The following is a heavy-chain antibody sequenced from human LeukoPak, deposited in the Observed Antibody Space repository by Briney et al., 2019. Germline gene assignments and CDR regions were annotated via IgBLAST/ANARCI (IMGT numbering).Heavy chain of an antibody. CDR3: ARVVAAGVGPQYGMDV. V-gene: IGHV7-4-1*02. D-gene: IGHD6-13*01. Sequence: ASVTVSCKASGYIFSNYAMNWVRQAPGRGLEWMGWINTNTGNPTYAQGFTGRFVFSLDTSVSTAYLQISSLKAEDTAVYYCARVVAAGVGPQYGMDVWGQGTTVTVSS. CDR2: INTNTGNP. J-gene: IGHJ6*02. CDR1: GYIFSNYA.